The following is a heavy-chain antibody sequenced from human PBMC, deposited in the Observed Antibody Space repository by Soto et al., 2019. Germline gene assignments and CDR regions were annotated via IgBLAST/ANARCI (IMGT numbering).Heavy chain of an antibody. CDR3: ARGRYSAMDV. CDR1: GDSLFINGVA. D-gene: IGHD1-1*01. CDR2: TYYRSKWSS. J-gene: IGHJ6*02. V-gene: IGHV6-1*01. Sequence: QVQLQQSGPGLVKPSQTLSLTCAISGDSLFINGVAWNWIRQSPSRGLEWLGRTYYRSKWSSDYAVSVKSRITVSPDTSKSQFSLQLNSVSPEDSGVYYCARGRYSAMDVWGQGITVTVSS.